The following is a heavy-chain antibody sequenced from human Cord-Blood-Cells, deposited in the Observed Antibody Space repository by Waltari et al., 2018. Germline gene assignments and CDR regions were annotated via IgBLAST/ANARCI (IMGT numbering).Heavy chain of an antibody. V-gene: IGHV4-39*01. CDR2: IYYSGST. Sequence: QLQLQESGPGLVKPSETLSLTCTVSGGSISSSSYYWGWLRQPPGKGLEWIGSIYYSGSTYYNPSLKSRVTISVDTSKNQFSLKLSSVTAADTAVYYCARQIYYSNELDYWGQGTLVTVSS. CDR1: GGSISSSSYY. D-gene: IGHD4-4*01. J-gene: IGHJ4*02. CDR3: ARQIYYSNELDY.